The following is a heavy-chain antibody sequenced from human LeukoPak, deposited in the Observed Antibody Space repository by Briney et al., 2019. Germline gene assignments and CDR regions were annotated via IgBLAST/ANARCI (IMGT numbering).Heavy chain of an antibody. CDR1: GGSISSSSYY. V-gene: IGHV4-39*07. CDR2: IYYSGST. D-gene: IGHD3-10*02. CDR3: AREGSVRDFDY. Sequence: PSETLSLTCTVSGGSISSSSYYWGWIRQPPGKGLEWIGSIYYSGSTYYNPSLKSRVTISVDTSKNQFSLKLSSVTAADTAVYYCAREGSVRDFDYWGQGTLVTVSS. J-gene: IGHJ4*02.